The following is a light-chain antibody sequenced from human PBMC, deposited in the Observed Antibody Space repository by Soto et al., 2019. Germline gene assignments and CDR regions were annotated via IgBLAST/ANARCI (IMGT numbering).Light chain of an antibody. V-gene: IGKV3-20*01. CDR3: QQYGSSPPT. CDR1: QSVSSKY. Sequence: EVVLTQFPGTLSLSPGERATLSCRASQSVSSKYVAWYQQIPGQTPRLLIYGASSRATGTPDRFSGSGSGTDFTLTINRLEPEDFALYYCQQYGSSPPTFGQGTKVDI. J-gene: IGKJ1*01. CDR2: GAS.